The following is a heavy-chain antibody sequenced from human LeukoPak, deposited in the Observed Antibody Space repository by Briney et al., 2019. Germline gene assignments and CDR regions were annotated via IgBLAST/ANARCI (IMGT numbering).Heavy chain of an antibody. CDR2: IYYSGST. V-gene: IGHV4-59*11. D-gene: IGHD2-2*01. J-gene: IGHJ5*02. CDR1: GGSISSHY. Sequence: SETLSLTCTVSGGSISSHYWSWIRQPPGKGLEWIGYIYYSGSTNYNPSLKSRVTISVDTSKNQFSLKLSSVTAADTAVYYCAREYCSSTSCYFRWYDPWGQGTLVTVSS. CDR3: AREYCSSTSCYFRWYDP.